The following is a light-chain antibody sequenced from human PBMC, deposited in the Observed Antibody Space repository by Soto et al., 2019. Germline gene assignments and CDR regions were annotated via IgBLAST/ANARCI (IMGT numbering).Light chain of an antibody. V-gene: IGKV4-1*01. CDR3: KKYLTFPYI. J-gene: IGKJ2*01. Sequence: DIVMTQSPDSLAVSLGERATINCKSSQSVLYSSNNNNYLAWYQQKPGQPPTLLLYWASTRESGVPDRFSGRGLGKVFTLTISSLRVEEVAFYYCKKYLTFPYIFGRGTKLDIK. CDR1: QSVLYSSNNNNY. CDR2: WAS.